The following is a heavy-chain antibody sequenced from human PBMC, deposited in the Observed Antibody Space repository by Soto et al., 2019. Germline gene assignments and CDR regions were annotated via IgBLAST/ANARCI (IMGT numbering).Heavy chain of an antibody. Sequence: EVQLVESGGGWVQPGGSLRLSCAASGFTFSDHYMDWVRQAPGKGLQWVGRTRNKANSYTTEYAAYGKGRFTSSRDDAKSSLYLEMNSLNTEDTAVYYCARGVDESSVYQESYWFDPWGQGTLVTVSS. CDR1: GFTFSDHY. J-gene: IGHJ5*02. CDR3: ARGVDESSVYQESYWFDP. V-gene: IGHV3-72*01. D-gene: IGHD3-22*01. CDR2: TRNKANSYTT.